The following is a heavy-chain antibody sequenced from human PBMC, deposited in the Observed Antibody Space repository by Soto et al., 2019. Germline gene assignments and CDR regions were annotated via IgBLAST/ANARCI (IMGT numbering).Heavy chain of an antibody. CDR3: AKDPVTTVLYYYYGMHV. CDR1: GFTFSRYA. D-gene: IGHD4-4*01. V-gene: IGHV3-23*01. J-gene: IGHJ6*02. CDR2: ISGSGGST. Sequence: GGSLRVSCAASGFTFSRYAMCWVRWAPGKGLEWVSAISGSGGSTYYADSVKGRFTISRDNSKNTLYLQMNSLRAEDTAVYYCAKDPVTTVLYYYYGMHVWGQRPTGTLFS.